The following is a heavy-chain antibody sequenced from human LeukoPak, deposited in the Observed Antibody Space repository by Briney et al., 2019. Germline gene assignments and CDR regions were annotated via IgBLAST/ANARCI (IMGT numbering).Heavy chain of an antibody. V-gene: IGHV4-34*01. J-gene: IGHJ5*02. CDR2: INHSGST. Sequence: SETPSLTCAVYGGSFSGYYWSWIRQPPGKGLEWIGEINHSGSTNYNPSLKSRVTISVDTSKNQFSLKLSSVTAADTAVYYCARLRYCSSTSCYIYLGSWFDPWGQGTLVTVSS. CDR3: ARLRYCSSTSCYIYLGSWFDP. CDR1: GGSFSGYY. D-gene: IGHD2-2*02.